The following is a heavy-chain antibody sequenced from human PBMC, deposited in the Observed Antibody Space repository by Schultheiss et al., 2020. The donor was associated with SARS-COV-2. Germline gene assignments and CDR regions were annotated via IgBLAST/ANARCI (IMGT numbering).Heavy chain of an antibody. CDR2: ISSSSSYT. CDR3: ARDAARGAGYYGMDV. CDR1: GFTFSSYA. J-gene: IGHJ6*02. D-gene: IGHD3-10*01. Sequence: GGSLRLSCAASGFTFSSYAMSWVRQAPGKGLEWVSYISSSSSYTNYADSVKGRFTISRDNAKNSLYLQINSLRAEDTAVYYCARDAARGAGYYGMDVWGQGTTVTVSS. V-gene: IGHV3-21*05.